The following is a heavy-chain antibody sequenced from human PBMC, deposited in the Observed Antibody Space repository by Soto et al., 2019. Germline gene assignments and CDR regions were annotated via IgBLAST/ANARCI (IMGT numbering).Heavy chain of an antibody. CDR2: INAGNGNT. CDR3: ARERRGTHLAY. V-gene: IGHV1-3*01. J-gene: IGHJ4*02. Sequence: ASVKVSCKASGYTFTSYVMHWVRQAPGQRLEWMGWINAGNGNTKYSQKFQGRVTITRDTSASTAYMELSRQRSDDTAVYYCARERRGTHLAYWGQGPRVPVSS. CDR1: GYTFTSYV.